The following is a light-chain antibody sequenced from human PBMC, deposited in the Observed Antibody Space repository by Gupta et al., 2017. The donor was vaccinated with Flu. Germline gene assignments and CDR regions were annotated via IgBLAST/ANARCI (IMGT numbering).Light chain of an antibody. CDR1: TIDVDDYNS. Sequence: SVTITCTGTTIDVDDYNSVAWYQHHPGKEARLLIYDVSKRPSGVTDSFSGAKTCNTSSLTITALQTEDESDYYCCSYEGTFILVFGGGTKLTVL. CDR2: DVS. CDR3: CSYEGTFILV. V-gene: IGLV2-11*01. J-gene: IGLJ3*02.